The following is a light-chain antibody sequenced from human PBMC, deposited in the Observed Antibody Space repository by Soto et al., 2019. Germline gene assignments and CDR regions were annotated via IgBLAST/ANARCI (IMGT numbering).Light chain of an antibody. J-gene: IGKJ1*01. V-gene: IGKV4-1*01. CDR3: QQYCSTKWT. CDR2: GAS. CDR1: QRVFSSSNNKTY. Sequence: DIMVTTSSASMAVSVGERATIHCKSSQRVFSSSNNKTYLAWYQQKPGQPPSLLIYGASTRESGVPDRFSGSGSGTDFTLTISSLQAEDVAVYYCQQYCSTKWTFGQGTKVDIK.